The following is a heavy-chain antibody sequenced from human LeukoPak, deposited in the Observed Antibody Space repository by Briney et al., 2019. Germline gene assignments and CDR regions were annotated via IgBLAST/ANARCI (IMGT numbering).Heavy chain of an antibody. CDR3: ARYYSSGYWWFDP. CDR2: INPNSGGT. Sequence: ASVKVSCKASGYTFTGYYMHWSRQAPGQGLEWMGRINPNSGGTNYAQKFQGRVTMTRDTSISTAYMELSRLRSDDTAVYYCARYYSSGYWWFDPWGQGTLVTVSS. J-gene: IGHJ5*02. V-gene: IGHV1-2*06. CDR1: GYTFTGYY. D-gene: IGHD3-22*01.